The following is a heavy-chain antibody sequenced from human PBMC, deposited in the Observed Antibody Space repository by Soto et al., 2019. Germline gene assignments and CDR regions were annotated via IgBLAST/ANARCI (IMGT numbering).Heavy chain of an antibody. Sequence: SVKVSCKASGYTFTGYYMHWVRQAPGQGLEWMGWINPNSGGTNYAQKFQGRVTMTRDTSISTAYMELSRLRSDDTAVYYCASRRVEQLVDYYYYGMDVWGQGTTVTVSS. CDR3: ASRRVEQLVDYYYYGMDV. V-gene: IGHV1-2*02. CDR2: INPNSGGT. D-gene: IGHD6-6*01. CDR1: GYTFTGYY. J-gene: IGHJ6*02.